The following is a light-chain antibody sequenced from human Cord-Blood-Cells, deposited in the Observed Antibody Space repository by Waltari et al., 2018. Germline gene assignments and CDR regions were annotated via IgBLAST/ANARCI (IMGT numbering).Light chain of an antibody. CDR3: QQYNSYSPWT. J-gene: IGKJ1*01. V-gene: IGKV1-5*03. CDR1: QSISSW. Sequence: DIQMTQSPPHLSSSVGDRVTITCRSSQSISSWLAWYQQKQGKDPKLLIYKASSFESGVPSRFSGSGSGTEFTLTISSLQPDDFATYYCQQYNSYSPWTFGQGTKVEIK. CDR2: KAS.